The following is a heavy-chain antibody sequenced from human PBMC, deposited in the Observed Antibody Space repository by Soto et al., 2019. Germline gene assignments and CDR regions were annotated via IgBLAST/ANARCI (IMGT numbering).Heavy chain of an antibody. CDR2: IYYSGST. J-gene: IGHJ5*02. D-gene: IGHD6-13*01. CDR3: ARDLRRIAAAGTDWFDP. Sequence: ETLSLTCTVSGGSISSYYWSWILQPPGKGLEWIGYIYYSGSTNYNPSLKSRVTISVDTSKNQFSLKLSSVTAADTAVYYCARDLRRIAAAGTDWFDPWGQGTLVTVSS. CDR1: GGSISSYY. V-gene: IGHV4-59*01.